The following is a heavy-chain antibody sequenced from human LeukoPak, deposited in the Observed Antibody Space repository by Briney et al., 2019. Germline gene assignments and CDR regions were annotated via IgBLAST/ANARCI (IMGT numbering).Heavy chain of an antibody. J-gene: IGHJ4*02. CDR3: ARVRGSSSYYFDY. CDR1: GFTFSSYS. Sequence: GGSLRLSCAASGFTFSSYSMNWVRQAPGTGPEWVSYISSSSSTIYYADSVKGRFAISGDNAKNSLYLQMNSLRDEDTAAYYCARVRGSSSYYFDYWGQGTLVTVSS. D-gene: IGHD6-6*01. CDR2: ISSSSSTI. V-gene: IGHV3-48*02.